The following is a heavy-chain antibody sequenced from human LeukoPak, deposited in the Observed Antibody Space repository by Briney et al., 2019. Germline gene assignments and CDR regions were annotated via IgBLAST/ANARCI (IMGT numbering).Heavy chain of an antibody. CDR1: GFTFSSYA. Sequence: PGGSLRLSCAASGFTFSSYAMHWVRQAPGKGLEWVAVISYDGSNKYYADSVKGRFTISRDNSKNTLYLQMNSLRAEDTAVYYCARGRGSSWYGGNWFDPWGQGILVTVSS. CDR3: ARGRGSSWYGGNWFDP. CDR2: ISYDGSNK. V-gene: IGHV3-30-3*01. D-gene: IGHD6-13*01. J-gene: IGHJ5*02.